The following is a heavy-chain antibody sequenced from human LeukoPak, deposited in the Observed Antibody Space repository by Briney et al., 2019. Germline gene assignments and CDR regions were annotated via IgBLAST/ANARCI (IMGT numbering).Heavy chain of an antibody. CDR2: IRSKANRYAT. V-gene: IGHV3-73*01. D-gene: IGHD5-18*01. Sequence: GGSLRLSCAASGFTFSGSAIHWVRQASGKGLEWVGRIRSKANRYATAYAESVKGRFTISRDDSKNTAYLQMNSLKTEDTAVYYCTSPLTSDTALPYDYWGQGTLVTVSS. CDR1: GFTFSGSA. J-gene: IGHJ4*02. CDR3: TSPLTSDTALPYDY.